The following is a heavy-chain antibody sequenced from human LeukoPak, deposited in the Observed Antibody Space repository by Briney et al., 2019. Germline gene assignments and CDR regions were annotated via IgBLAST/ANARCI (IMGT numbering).Heavy chain of an antibody. D-gene: IGHD6-19*01. CDR2: INPNSGGT. CDR1: GYTFTGYY. CDR3: ARPIRYSSGWYGY. Sequence: ASVKVSCKASGYTFTGYYMHWVRQAPGQGLEWMGWINPNSGGTNYAQKFQGRVTMTRDTYISTAYMEVSRLRSDDTAVYYCARPIRYSSGWYGYWGQGTLVTVSS. V-gene: IGHV1-2*02. J-gene: IGHJ4*02.